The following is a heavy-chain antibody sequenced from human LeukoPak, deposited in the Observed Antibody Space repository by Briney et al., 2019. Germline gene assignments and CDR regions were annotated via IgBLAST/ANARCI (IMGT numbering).Heavy chain of an antibody. V-gene: IGHV3-23*01. CDR3: AKENGGYYLYYYYMDI. CDR2: ISGSGGSA. Sequence: GGSLRLSCAASGFTFSSYAMSWVRQAPGKGLEWVSAISGSGGSAYYADSVKGRFTISRDNSKNTLYLQMNSLRAEDTAVYYCAKENGGYYLYYYYMDIWGKGTTVTVSS. J-gene: IGHJ6*03. D-gene: IGHD4-23*01. CDR1: GFTFSSYA.